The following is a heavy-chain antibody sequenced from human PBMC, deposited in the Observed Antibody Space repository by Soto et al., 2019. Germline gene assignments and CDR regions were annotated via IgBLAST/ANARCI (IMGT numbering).Heavy chain of an antibody. CDR1: GFTVSSKY. V-gene: IGHV3-53*01. J-gene: IGHJ6*03. Sequence: FLRLPYAASGFTVSSKYMSWVRQAPGKGLEWVSLIQSGGPTYYADSVKGRFTISRDNAENTLYLQMNSLTAEDSAVYYCARVAVGYYYMDVWGKGTTVTVSS. CDR3: ARVAVGYYYMDV. CDR2: IQSGGPT.